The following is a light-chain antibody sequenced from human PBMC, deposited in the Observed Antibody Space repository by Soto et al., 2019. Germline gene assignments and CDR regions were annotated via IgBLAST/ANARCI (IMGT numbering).Light chain of an antibody. Sequence: EIVLTQSPATLSLSPGERATLSCRASQSVSSYLAWYQQKPGQAPRLLIYDPSNRATGIPATFSGSGSGKDLTLTIRSLEPEDFAVYYCQHRSNWPPTFGGGTKVEIK. V-gene: IGKV3-11*01. J-gene: IGKJ4*01. CDR2: DPS. CDR1: QSVSSY. CDR3: QHRSNWPPT.